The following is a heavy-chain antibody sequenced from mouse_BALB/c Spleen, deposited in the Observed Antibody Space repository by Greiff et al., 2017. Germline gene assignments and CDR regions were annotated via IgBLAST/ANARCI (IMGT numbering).Heavy chain of an antibody. J-gene: IGHJ4*01. CDR3: AWLRYYAMDY. Sequence: EVKLQESGPGLVKPSQSLSLTCSVTGYSITSGYYWNWIRQFPGNKLEWMGYISYDGSNNYNPSLKNRISITRDTSKNQFFLKLNSVTTEDTATYYCAWLRYYAMDYWGQGTSVTVSS. V-gene: IGHV3-6*02. D-gene: IGHD2-2*01. CDR2: ISYDGSN. CDR1: GYSITSGYY.